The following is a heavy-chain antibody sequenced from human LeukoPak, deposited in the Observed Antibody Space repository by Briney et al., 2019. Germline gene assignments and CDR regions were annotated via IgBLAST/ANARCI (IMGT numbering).Heavy chain of an antibody. Sequence: GGSLRLSCAASGFTFSSYAMHWVRQAPGKGLEWVAVISYDGSNKYYADSVKGRFTISRDNSENTLYLQMNSLRAEDTAVYYCARALGWGYVGEYYFDYWGQGTLVTVSS. J-gene: IGHJ4*02. CDR2: ISYDGSNK. V-gene: IGHV3-30-3*01. D-gene: IGHD5-18*01. CDR1: GFTFSSYA. CDR3: ARALGWGYVGEYYFDY.